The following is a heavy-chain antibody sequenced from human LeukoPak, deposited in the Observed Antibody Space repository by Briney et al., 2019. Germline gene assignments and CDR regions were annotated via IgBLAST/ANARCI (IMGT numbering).Heavy chain of an antibody. V-gene: IGHV1-2*02. CDR3: ARGSFSADAPLVLDYFHH. CDR2: INPNSGGT. Sequence: ASVKVSCKASGYTFTGYYIHWVRQAPGQGLEWVGWINPNSGGTNYAQKFQGRVTMTRDTSIGTAYMELSRLKSDDTAVYYCARGSFSADAPLVLDYFHHWGQGTLVTVPS. CDR1: GYTFTGYY. D-gene: IGHD5-18*01. J-gene: IGHJ1*01.